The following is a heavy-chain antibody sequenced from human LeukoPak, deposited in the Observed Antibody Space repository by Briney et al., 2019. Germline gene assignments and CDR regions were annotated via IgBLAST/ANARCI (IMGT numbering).Heavy chain of an antibody. CDR2: IYYSGST. CDR1: GGSISSYY. Sequence: SETLSLTCTVSGGSISSYYWSWIRQPPGKGLEWIGYIYYSGSTNYNPSLKSRVTISVDTSKNQFSLKLSSVTAADTAVYYCARVAPGAPANLDYWGQGTLVTVSS. V-gene: IGHV4-59*01. D-gene: IGHD4/OR15-4a*01. J-gene: IGHJ4*02. CDR3: ARVAPGAPANLDY.